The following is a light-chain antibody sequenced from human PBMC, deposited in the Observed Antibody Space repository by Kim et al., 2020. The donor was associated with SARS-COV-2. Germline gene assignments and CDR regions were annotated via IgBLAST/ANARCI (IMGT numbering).Light chain of an antibody. V-gene: IGKV2-30*02. CDR2: YVS. J-gene: IGKJ4*01. CDR3: IQGTHWPPGN. Sequence: DVVMTQSPLSLPVTLGQPASISCRSSQSLVQSDGKTYLHWFHQRPGQSPRRLIHYVSNRASGVPDRFSGSGSGTDFTLKISRVEAEDVGLYYCIQGTHWPPGNFGGGTKVDIK. CDR1: QSLVQSDGKTY.